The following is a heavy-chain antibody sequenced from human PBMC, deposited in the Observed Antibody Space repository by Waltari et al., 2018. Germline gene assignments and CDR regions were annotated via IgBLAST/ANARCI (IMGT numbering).Heavy chain of an antibody. Sequence: EVQLVQSGAEVKKPGESLKISCKGSGYSFTSYWIGWVRQMPGKGLEWMGIIYPGDSDTRYSPSFQGQVTISADKSISTAYLQWSSLKASDTAMYYCARVTVTTRFSYYYYGMDVWGQGTTVTVSS. CDR1: GYSFTSYW. CDR2: IYPGDSDT. CDR3: ARVTVTTRFSYYYYGMDV. V-gene: IGHV5-51*01. J-gene: IGHJ6*02. D-gene: IGHD4-17*01.